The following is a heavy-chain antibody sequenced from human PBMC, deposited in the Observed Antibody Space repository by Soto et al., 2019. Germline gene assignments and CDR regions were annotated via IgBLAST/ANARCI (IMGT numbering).Heavy chain of an antibody. V-gene: IGHV4-31*03. CDR1: GGSISSGGYY. CDR2: IYYSENT. J-gene: IGHJ4*02. CDR3: ASGPFQSPLY. Sequence: SETLSLTCTVSGGSISSGGYYWNWIRQHPGKGLEWIGYIYYSENTYYNPSLKSRLTISLDTSKNQFSLKLSSVTAADTAIYYCASGPFQSPLYWGQGTLVTVSS.